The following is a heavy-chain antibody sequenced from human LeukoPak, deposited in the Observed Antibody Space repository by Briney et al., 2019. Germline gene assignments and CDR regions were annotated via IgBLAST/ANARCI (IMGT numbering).Heavy chain of an antibody. J-gene: IGHJ3*02. CDR3: AKEGDSSGYYSGAFDI. D-gene: IGHD3-22*01. Sequence: GGSLRLSCAASGFTFSSYGMHWVRQAPGKGLEWVAVISYDGSNKYYADSVKGRFTISRDNSKNTLYLQMNSLRAEDTAVYYCAKEGDSSGYYSGAFDIWGQGTMVTVSS. CDR2: ISYDGSNK. CDR1: GFTFSSYG. V-gene: IGHV3-30*18.